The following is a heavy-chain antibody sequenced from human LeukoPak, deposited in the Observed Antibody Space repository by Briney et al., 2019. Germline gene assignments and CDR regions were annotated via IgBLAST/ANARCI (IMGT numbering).Heavy chain of an antibody. D-gene: IGHD2-21*02. CDR1: GGSISSYY. CDR2: IYYSGST. CDR3: ARVACGGDCCFDF. Sequence: PSETLSLTCTVSGGSISSYYWSWIRQPPGKGLEWIGYIYYSGSTNYNPSLKSRVTISVDTSKNQFSLKLSSVTAADTAVYYCARVACGGDCCFDFWGQGALVTVPS. J-gene: IGHJ4*02. V-gene: IGHV4-59*01.